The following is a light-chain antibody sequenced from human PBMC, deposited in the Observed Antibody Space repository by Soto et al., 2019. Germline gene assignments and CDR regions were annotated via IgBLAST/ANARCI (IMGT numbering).Light chain of an antibody. Sequence: EIVLTQSPATLSLSPGERATLSCRASQSVSSYLAWYQQKPGQAPRLLIYDASNRATGIPARFSGSGSGTDFTLTISSLEPEDFATYYCQQYNGYRWTFGQGTKVEIK. V-gene: IGKV3-11*01. J-gene: IGKJ1*01. CDR3: QQYNGYRWT. CDR2: DAS. CDR1: QSVSSY.